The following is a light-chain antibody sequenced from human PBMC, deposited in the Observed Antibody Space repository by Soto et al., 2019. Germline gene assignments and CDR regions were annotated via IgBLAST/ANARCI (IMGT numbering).Light chain of an antibody. J-gene: IGKJ4*01. V-gene: IGKV1-5*01. CDR2: DAS. CDR1: QSISSW. CDR3: QQYDNYPLT. Sequence: DNQMTQSPSPLSASVGDRVTITCRASQSISSWLAWYQQKAGKAPKILIYDASSLKSGAPSRFSGSGSGTEFTLTISSLQPDDFATYYCQQYDNYPLTFGGGTKVEIK.